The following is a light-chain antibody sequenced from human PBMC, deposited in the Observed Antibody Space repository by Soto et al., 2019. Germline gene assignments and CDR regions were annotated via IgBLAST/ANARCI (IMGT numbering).Light chain of an antibody. CDR2: AAS. CDR3: QQSYSTPPYT. J-gene: IGKJ2*01. CDR1: QSISSY. V-gene: IGKV1-39*01. Sequence: DIQMTQSPSSLSASVGDRVTITCRASQSISSYLNWYQQKPGKAPKLLIYAASSLQSGVPSRFSGSGSGTDFTLPISSLHPEDFATYYCQQSYSTPPYTFGQGTKLEIK.